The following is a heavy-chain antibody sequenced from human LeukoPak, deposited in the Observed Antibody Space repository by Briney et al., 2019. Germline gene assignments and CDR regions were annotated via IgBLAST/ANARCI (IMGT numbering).Heavy chain of an antibody. V-gene: IGHV3-23*01. Sequence: GGSLRLSCAASGFTFSSYAMSWVRQAPGKGLEWVSAISGSGGNTYYADSVKGRFTISRDNSKNTLYLQMNSLRAEDTAVYYCATSGGTSYWYFDLWGRGTLVTVSS. CDR2: ISGSGGNT. CDR1: GFTFSSYA. CDR3: ATSGGTSYWYFDL. J-gene: IGHJ2*01. D-gene: IGHD4-23*01.